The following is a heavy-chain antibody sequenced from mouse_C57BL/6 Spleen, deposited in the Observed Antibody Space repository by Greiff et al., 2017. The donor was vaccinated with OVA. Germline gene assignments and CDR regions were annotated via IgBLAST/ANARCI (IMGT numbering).Heavy chain of an antibody. D-gene: IGHD1-1*01. CDR1: GFTFSSYA. J-gene: IGHJ1*03. Sequence: EVKLMESGGGLVKPGGSLKLSCAASGFTFSSYAMSWVRQTPEKRLEWVATISDGGSYTYYPDNVKGRFTISRDNAKNNLYLQMSHLKSEDTAMYYCARVPYYYGSSSHWYFDVWGTGTTVTVSS. CDR2: ISDGGSYT. V-gene: IGHV5-4*03. CDR3: ARVPYYYGSSSHWYFDV.